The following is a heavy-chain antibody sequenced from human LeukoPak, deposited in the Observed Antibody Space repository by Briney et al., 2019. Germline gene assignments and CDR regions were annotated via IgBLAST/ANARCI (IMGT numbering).Heavy chain of an antibody. V-gene: IGHV3-64*01. J-gene: IGHJ4*02. CDR3: ARPTSQFDTGMIRGGIDH. D-gene: IGHD5-18*01. CDR2: ISSIGGST. Sequence: GRSLRLSCAAFGFTLSRSVTYWVRQAPGKGLEYVSVISSIGGSTYYANSVKGRFTISRDNSKNTLYLRMGSLRAEDMAVYYCARPTSQFDTGMIRGGIDHWGQGTLVTVSS. CDR1: GFTLSRSV.